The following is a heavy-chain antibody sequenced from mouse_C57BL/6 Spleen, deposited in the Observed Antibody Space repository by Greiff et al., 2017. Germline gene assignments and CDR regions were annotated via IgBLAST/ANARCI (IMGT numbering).Heavy chain of an antibody. Sequence: VQLQQSGPELVKPGASVKISCKASGYAFSSSWMNWVKQRPGKGLEWIGRIYPGDGDTNYNGKFKGKATLTADKSSSTAYMQLSSLTSEDSAVYFWARGNYYGSSYSWFADWGQGTLVTVSA. V-gene: IGHV1-82*01. D-gene: IGHD1-1*01. CDR1: GYAFSSSW. CDR3: ARGNYYGSSYSWFAD. J-gene: IGHJ3*01. CDR2: IYPGDGDT.